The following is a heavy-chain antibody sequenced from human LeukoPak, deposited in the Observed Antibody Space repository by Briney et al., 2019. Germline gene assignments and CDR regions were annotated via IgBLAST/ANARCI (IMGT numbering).Heavy chain of an antibody. D-gene: IGHD6-13*01. CDR2: ISSSSSYI. V-gene: IGHV3-21*01. J-gene: IGHJ6*02. CDR1: GFTFSSYS. CDR3: AREADSSSRDYGMDV. Sequence: GGSLRLSCAASGFTFSSYSMNWVRQAPGKGLEWVSSISSSSSYIYYADSVKGRFTISRDNAKNSLYLQMNSLRAEDTAVYYCAREADSSSRDYGMDVWGQGTTVTVSS.